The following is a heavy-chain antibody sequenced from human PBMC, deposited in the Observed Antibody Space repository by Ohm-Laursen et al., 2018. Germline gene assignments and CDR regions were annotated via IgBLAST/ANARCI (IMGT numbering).Heavy chain of an antibody. V-gene: IGHV4-34*01. CDR2: INHSGST. CDR1: GGSFSGYY. J-gene: IGHJ5*02. Sequence: SDTLSLTCVVYGGSFSGYYWSWIRQPPGKGLEWIGEINHSGSTNYNPPLKSRVTMSVDTSKNQFSLKLSSVTAVDTAVYYCARVTVSSFDPWGQGTLVTVSS. CDR3: ARVTVSSFDP. D-gene: IGHD4-17*01.